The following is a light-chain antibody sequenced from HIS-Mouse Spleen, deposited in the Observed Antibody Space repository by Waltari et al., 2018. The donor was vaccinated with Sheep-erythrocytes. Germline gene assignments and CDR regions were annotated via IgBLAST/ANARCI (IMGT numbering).Light chain of an antibody. J-gene: IGLJ1*01. V-gene: IGLV6-57*04. CDR3: QSYDSSNYV. Sequence: NFMLTQPHSVSESPGKTVTISCTRSSGSIASNYVQWYQQRPGSAPTPVVYGDNQRPSWVPDRFSGSIDISSNSASLTISGLKTEDEADYYCQSYDSSNYVFGTGTKVTVL. CDR1: SGSIASNY. CDR2: GDN.